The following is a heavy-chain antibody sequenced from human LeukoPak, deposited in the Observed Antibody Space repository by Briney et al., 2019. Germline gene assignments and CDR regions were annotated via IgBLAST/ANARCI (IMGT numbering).Heavy chain of an antibody. CDR3: VRWTAGTTEDS. Sequence: SETLSLTCTVSGGSLSSRSHYWGWLRQPPGQGLEWIGSLSNSGNTYYNPSLKSRVTISVDTSKNEFSLKLSSVTAADTAVYYCVRWTAGTTEDSWGQGTLVTVSS. V-gene: IGHV4-39*01. J-gene: IGHJ4*02. CDR1: GGSLSSRSHY. CDR2: LSNSGNT. D-gene: IGHD1-1*01.